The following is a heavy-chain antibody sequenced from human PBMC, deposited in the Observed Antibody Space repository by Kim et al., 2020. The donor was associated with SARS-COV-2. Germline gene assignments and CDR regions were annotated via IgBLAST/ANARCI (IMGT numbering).Heavy chain of an antibody. J-gene: IGHJ3*02. CDR3: ARLGSGRAFDI. CDR1: GGSISSYY. V-gene: IGHV4-59*08. D-gene: IGHD1-26*01. Sequence: SETLSLTCTVSGGSISSYYWSWIRQPPGKGLEWIGYIYNSGSTNYNPSLKSRVTISVDTSKNQFSLKLSSVTAADTAVYYCARLGSGRAFDIWGQGTMVTVSS. CDR2: IYNSGST.